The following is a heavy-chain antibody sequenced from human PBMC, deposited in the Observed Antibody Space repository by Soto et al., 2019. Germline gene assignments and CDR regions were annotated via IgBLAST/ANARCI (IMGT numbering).Heavy chain of an antibody. CDR1: GGSISSSSYY. D-gene: IGHD3-10*01. V-gene: IGHV4-39*01. CDR2: IYYSGST. Sequence: SETLSLTCTVSGGSISSSSYYWGWIRQPPGKGLEWIGSIYYSGSTYYNPSLKSRVTISVDTSKNQFSLKLSSVTAADAAVYYCARRSTMVRGVYGMDVWGQGTTVTVSS. J-gene: IGHJ6*02. CDR3: ARRSTMVRGVYGMDV.